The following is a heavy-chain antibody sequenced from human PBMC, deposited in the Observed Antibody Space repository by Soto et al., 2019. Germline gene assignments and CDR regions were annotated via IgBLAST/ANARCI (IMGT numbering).Heavy chain of an antibody. J-gene: IGHJ5*02. V-gene: IGHV4-59*01. CDR1: GGSISRYY. D-gene: IGHD2-15*01. CDR3: ARDLPMLGYCSGGSCYRGVGWFDP. CDR2: IYYSGST. Sequence: SETLSLTCTVSGGSISRYYWSLIRQPPGKGLEWIGYIYYSGSTNYNPSLKSRVTISVDTSKNQFSLKLSSVTAADTAVYYCARDLPMLGYCSGGSCYRGVGWFDPWGQGTLVTVSS.